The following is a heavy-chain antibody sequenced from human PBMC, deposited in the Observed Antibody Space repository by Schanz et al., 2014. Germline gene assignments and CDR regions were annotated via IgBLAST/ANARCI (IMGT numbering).Heavy chain of an antibody. D-gene: IGHD6-6*01. Sequence: QVQLVESGGGVVQLGRSLRLSCAASGFSFSTYAMHWVRQAPGKGLNWVAVISSDGTNKYYAESVQGRFTLSKDFSKDTLYLQLTSLRPEDPAVYYCARLATSKSRLGDAVDIWGQGTMVTVSS. CDR1: GFSFSTYA. V-gene: IGHV3-30*04. J-gene: IGHJ3*02. CDR3: ARLATSKSRLGDAVDI. CDR2: ISSDGTNK.